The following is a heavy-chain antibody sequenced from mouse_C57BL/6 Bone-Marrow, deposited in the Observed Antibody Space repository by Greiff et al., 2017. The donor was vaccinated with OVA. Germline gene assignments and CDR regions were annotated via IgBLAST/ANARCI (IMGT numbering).Heavy chain of an antibody. CDR3: ARSPNYYGSSHWYFDV. CDR2: IWSGGST. V-gene: IGHV2-2*01. Sequence: VQLKESGPGLVQPSQSLSITCTVSGFSLTSYGVHWVRQSPGKGLEWLGVIWSGGSTDYNAAFISRLSVSKDNSKSQVFFKMNSLQADDTAIYYCARSPNYYGSSHWYFDVWGTGTTVTVSS. J-gene: IGHJ1*03. CDR1: GFSLTSYG. D-gene: IGHD1-1*01.